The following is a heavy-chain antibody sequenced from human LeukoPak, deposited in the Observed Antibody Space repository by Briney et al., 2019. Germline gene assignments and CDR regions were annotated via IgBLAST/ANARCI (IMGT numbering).Heavy chain of an antibody. Sequence: ASVRVSCKASGYTFTSYYIHWVRQAPGQGLEWMGIINPRDGYTNYGQKFQGRLTVTRDTSSNTLYMELRSLTSEDTAVYYCATLTAVVEIWGQGTMVTVSS. CDR2: INPRDGYT. CDR3: ATLTAVVEI. D-gene: IGHD5-18*01. CDR1: GYTFTSYY. V-gene: IGHV1-46*01. J-gene: IGHJ4*02.